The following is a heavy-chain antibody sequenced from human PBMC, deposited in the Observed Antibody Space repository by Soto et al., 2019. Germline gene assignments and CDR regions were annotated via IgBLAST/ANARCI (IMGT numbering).Heavy chain of an antibody. V-gene: IGHV3-74*01. CDR2: INSDGSST. CDR3: AKGKYQLLGYNWFDP. CDR1: GFTFSSYW. Sequence: GSLRLSCAASGFTFSSYWMHWVRQAPGKGLVWVSRINSDGSSTSYADSVKGRFTISRDNAKNTLYLQMNSLRAEDTAVYYCAKGKYQLLGYNWFDPWGQGTLVTVSS. D-gene: IGHD2-2*01. J-gene: IGHJ5*02.